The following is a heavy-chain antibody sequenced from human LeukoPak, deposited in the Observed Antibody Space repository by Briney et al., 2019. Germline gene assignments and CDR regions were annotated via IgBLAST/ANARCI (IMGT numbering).Heavy chain of an antibody. CDR2: IIPIFGTA. V-gene: IGHV1-69*05. D-gene: IGHD2-15*01. CDR1: GGTFSSYA. J-gene: IGHJ4*02. Sequence: SVKVSCKASGGTFSSYAISWVRQAPGQGLEWMGRIIPIFGTANYAQKFQGRVTITTDESTSTAYMELSSLRSEDTAVYYCARDRCSGGSCSFDYWGQGTXXTVSS. CDR3: ARDRCSGGSCSFDY.